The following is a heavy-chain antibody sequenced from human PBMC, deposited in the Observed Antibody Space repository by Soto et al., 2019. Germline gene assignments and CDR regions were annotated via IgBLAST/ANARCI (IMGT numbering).Heavy chain of an antibody. V-gene: IGHV4-39*01. Sequence: QLQLQESGPGLVKPSETLSLTCTVSGGSISSSSYYWGWIRQPPGKGLEWIGSIYYSGSTYYNPSLKSRVSISVDTSNTQFSLKLSSVTAADKAVYYCASHFGRGYSPDYYCMDVWGKGTTVTVSS. D-gene: IGHD2-15*01. CDR2: IYYSGST. J-gene: IGHJ6*03. CDR3: ASHFGRGYSPDYYCMDV. CDR1: GGSISSSSYY.